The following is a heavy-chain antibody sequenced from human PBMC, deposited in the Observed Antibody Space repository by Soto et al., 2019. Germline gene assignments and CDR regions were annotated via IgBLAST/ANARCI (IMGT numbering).Heavy chain of an antibody. Sequence: GGSLRLSCAASGFTFSDYYMSWTRQAPGKGLEWVSYISSSGSTIYYADSVKGRFTISRDNAKNSLYLQMNSLRAEDTAVYYCARAVGIAAAGSLSDNVPHFDYWGQGTLVTVSS. CDR3: ARAVGIAAAGSLSDNVPHFDY. V-gene: IGHV3-11*01. D-gene: IGHD6-13*01. CDR2: ISSSGSTI. J-gene: IGHJ4*02. CDR1: GFTFSDYY.